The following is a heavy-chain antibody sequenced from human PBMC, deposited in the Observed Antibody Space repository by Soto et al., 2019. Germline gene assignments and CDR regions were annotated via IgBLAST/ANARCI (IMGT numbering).Heavy chain of an antibody. CDR2: IAPSDSYT. CDR3: AREAAMVTDYYYGMDV. CDR1: GYSFTSYW. D-gene: IGHD5-18*01. V-gene: IGHV5-10-1*01. Sequence: GESLKISCKGSGYSFTSYWISWVRQMPGEGLEWMGRIAPSDSYTNYSPSFQGHVTISADKSISTAYLQWSSLKASDTAMYYCAREAAMVTDYYYGMDVWGQGTTVTVTS. J-gene: IGHJ6*02.